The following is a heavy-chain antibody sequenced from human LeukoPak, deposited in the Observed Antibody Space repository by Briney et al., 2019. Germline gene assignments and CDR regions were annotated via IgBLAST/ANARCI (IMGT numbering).Heavy chain of an antibody. CDR3: ARDILVLFDY. V-gene: IGHV3-7*01. CDR2: IKQDGSEK. J-gene: IGHJ4*02. D-gene: IGHD3-10*01. CDR1: GGTFSSYA. Sequence: GASVKVSCKASGGTFSSYAISWVRQAPGKGLEWVANIKQDGSEKYYVDSVKGRFTISRDNAKNSLYLQMNSLRAEDTAVYYCARDILVLFDYWGQGTLVTVSS.